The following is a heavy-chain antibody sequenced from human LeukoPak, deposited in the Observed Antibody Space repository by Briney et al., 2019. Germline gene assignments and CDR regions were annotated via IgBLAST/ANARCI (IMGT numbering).Heavy chain of an antibody. J-gene: IGHJ4*02. CDR2: IYHSGST. D-gene: IGHD6-13*01. V-gene: IGHV4-38-2*02. CDR3: ARANPGYSSSWLYDY. CDR1: GYSISSGYY. Sequence: SETLSLTCTVSGYSISSGYYWGWIRQPPGKGLEWIGSIYHSGSTYYNPSLKSRVTISVDTSKNQFSLKLSSVTAADTAVYYCARANPGYSSSWLYDYWGQGTLVTVSS.